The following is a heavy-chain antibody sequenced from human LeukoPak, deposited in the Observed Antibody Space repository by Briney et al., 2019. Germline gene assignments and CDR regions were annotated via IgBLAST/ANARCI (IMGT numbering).Heavy chain of an antibody. D-gene: IGHD3-3*01. CDR2: ISHSGTT. CDR3: ARQAYYDFWSGHYSRGVEDAFDI. V-gene: IGHV4-38-2*01. CDR1: GYSISSGYY. Sequence: SGTLSLTXAVSGYSISSGYYWGWIRQPPGKGLEWIITISHSGTTYYNPSLKGRVTISVDTSKNQFSLKLRSVTTADTAVYYCARQAYYDFWSGHYSRGVEDAFDIWGQGTMVSVSS. J-gene: IGHJ3*02.